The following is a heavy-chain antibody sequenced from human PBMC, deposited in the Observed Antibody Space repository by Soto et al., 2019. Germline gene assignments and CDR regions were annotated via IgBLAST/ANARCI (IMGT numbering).Heavy chain of an antibody. D-gene: IGHD3-3*01. Sequence: QMQLVQSGPEVKKPGTSVKVSCKASGFTFTSSAVQWVRQARGQRLEWIGWIVVGSGNTNYAQKFQERVTITRDMSTSTAYMELSSLRSEDTAVYYCAAGPSDFWSGFTYYYYGMDLWGQGTTVTVSS. CDR3: AAGPSDFWSGFTYYYYGMDL. CDR2: IVVGSGNT. CDR1: GFTFTSSA. J-gene: IGHJ6*02. V-gene: IGHV1-58*01.